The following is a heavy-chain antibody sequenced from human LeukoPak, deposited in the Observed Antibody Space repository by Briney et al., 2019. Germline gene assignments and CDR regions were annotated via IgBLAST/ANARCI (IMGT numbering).Heavy chain of an antibody. CDR1: GYIFKTYG. CDR3: AREMWCSSGDCYLNVCDF. CDR2: ISPASGRT. D-gene: IGHD2-21*02. Sequence: ASVKVSCKASGYIFKTYGIIWVRQAPGQGLEWMGYISPASGRTTYAQNFQGRVTLTTDTPTTTAHMELRSLRSDDTAVYYCAREMWCSSGDCYLNVCDFWGQGTLVTVSP. J-gene: IGHJ3*01. V-gene: IGHV1-18*01.